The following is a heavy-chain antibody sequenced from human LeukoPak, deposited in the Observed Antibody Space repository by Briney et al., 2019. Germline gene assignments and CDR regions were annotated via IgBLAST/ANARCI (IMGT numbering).Heavy chain of an antibody. CDR3: ARDAPYSGGCCAFDI. V-gene: IGHV3-30-3*01. J-gene: IGHJ3*02. CDR2: ISADGNEQ. CDR1: GFIFRSYA. Sequence: GRSLRLSCVDSGFIFRSYALHWLRQAPGKGPEWVAVISADGNEQYYADSVKGRFTMSRDNSKNTLFLQMTSLRTDDTAVYFCARDAPYSGGCCAFDIWGQGTTVIVS. D-gene: IGHD6-19*01.